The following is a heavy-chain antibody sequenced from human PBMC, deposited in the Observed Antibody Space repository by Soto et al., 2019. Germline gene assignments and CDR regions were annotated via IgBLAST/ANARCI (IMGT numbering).Heavy chain of an antibody. Sequence: PSETLSLTCAVSGGSISSGGYSWSWIRQPPGKGLEWIGYIYHSGSTYYNPSLKSRVTISVDRSKNQFSLKLSSVTAADTAVYYCARYSDFWSGYYTSYFDYWGQGTLVTVSS. CDR3: ARYSDFWSGYYTSYFDY. CDR1: GGSISSGGYS. J-gene: IGHJ4*02. D-gene: IGHD3-3*01. CDR2: IYHSGST. V-gene: IGHV4-30-2*01.